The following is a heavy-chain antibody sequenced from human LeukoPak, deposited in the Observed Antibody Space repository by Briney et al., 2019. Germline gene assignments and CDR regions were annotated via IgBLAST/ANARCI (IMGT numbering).Heavy chain of an antibody. CDR1: GGSISSYY. Sequence: PSETLSLTCTVSGGSISSYYWSWIRQPPGRGLGWIGYIYYSGSTNYNPSLKSRVTISVDTSKNQFSLKLSSVTAADTAVYYCASVDTALNWFDPWGQGTLVTVSS. D-gene: IGHD5-18*01. V-gene: IGHV4-59*01. J-gene: IGHJ5*02. CDR3: ASVDTALNWFDP. CDR2: IYYSGST.